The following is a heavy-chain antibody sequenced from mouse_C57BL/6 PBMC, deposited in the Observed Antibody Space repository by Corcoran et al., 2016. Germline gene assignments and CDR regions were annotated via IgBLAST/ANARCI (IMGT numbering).Heavy chain of an antibody. Sequence: EVQLLQSGPELVKPGASVKIPCKASGYTFTDYNMDWVKQSHGKSLEWIGDINPNNGGTIYNQKFKGKATLTVDKSSSTAYMELRSLTSEDTAVYYCARAVVWYGNYGYFDVWGTGTTVTVSS. CDR3: ARAVVWYGNYGYFDV. CDR2: INPNNGGT. V-gene: IGHV1-18*01. J-gene: IGHJ1*03. D-gene: IGHD2-10*02. CDR1: GYTFTDYN.